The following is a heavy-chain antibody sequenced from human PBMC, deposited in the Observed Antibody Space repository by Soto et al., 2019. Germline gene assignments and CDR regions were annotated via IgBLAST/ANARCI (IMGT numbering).Heavy chain of an antibody. Sequence: QVQLVQSGAEVKKPGSSVKVSCKASGGTFSSYAISWVRQAPGQGLEWMGGIIPIFGTANYAQKFQGRVTITADETTSTAYMELSSLRSEETAVYYCAGDAGREYSSTFDPWGQGTLVTVSS. CDR3: AGDAGREYSSTFDP. D-gene: IGHD6-6*01. J-gene: IGHJ5*02. CDR1: GGTFSSYA. CDR2: IIPIFGTA. V-gene: IGHV1-69*01.